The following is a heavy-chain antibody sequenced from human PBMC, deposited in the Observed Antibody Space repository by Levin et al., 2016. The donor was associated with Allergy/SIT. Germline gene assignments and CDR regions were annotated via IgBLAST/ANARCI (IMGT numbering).Heavy chain of an antibody. CDR1: GFTFDDYS. CDR2: INWDGANT. CDR3: VKDIRAEGWTSNFFDY. J-gene: IGHJ4*02. Sequence: GESLKISCTASGFTFDDYSMHWVRQAPGKGLEWVSLINWDGANTYYADSVTGRFTISRENSRNSLYLQMNNLRTEDTALYYCVKDIRAEGWTSNFFDYWGQGTLVTVSS. D-gene: IGHD3/OR15-3a*01. V-gene: IGHV3-43*01.